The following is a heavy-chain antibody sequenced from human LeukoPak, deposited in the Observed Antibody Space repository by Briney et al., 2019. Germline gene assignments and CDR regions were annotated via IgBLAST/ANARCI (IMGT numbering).Heavy chain of an antibody. J-gene: IGHJ4*02. V-gene: IGHV3-9*03. CDR2: VSWNSGTI. Sequence: GGSLRLSCAVSGFTFDDYAMHWVRQVPGKGLEWVSGVSWNSGTIGYADSVKGRFTISRDNAKNSLYLQMNSLRAEDMALYYCARSNYYGSGSYMDYWGQGTLVTVSS. D-gene: IGHD3-10*01. CDR3: ARSNYYGSGSYMDY. CDR1: GFTFDDYA.